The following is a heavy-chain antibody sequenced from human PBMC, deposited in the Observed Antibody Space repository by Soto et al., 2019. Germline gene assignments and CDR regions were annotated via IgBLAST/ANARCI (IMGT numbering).Heavy chain of an antibody. J-gene: IGHJ5*02. CDR3: ARNRHGFIAAARIIGWFDP. V-gene: IGHV4-59*01. D-gene: IGHD6-13*01. CDR2: IYYSGST. CDR1: GGSISSYY. Sequence: SETLSLTCTVSGGSISSYYWSWIRQPPGKGLEWIGYIYYSGSTNYNPSLKSRVTISVDTSKNQFSLKLSSVTAADTAVYYCARNRHGFIAAARIIGWFDPWGQGTLVTVSS.